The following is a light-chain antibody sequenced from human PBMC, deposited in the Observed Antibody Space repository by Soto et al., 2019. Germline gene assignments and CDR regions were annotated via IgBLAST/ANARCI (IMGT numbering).Light chain of an antibody. CDR2: DAS. CDR3: QQYGSSART. CDR1: QSVSRY. V-gene: IGKV3-11*01. Sequence: EVVLTQSPATLSLSPGERATLSCRASQSVSRYLAWYQQKPGQAPRLLIYDASNRATGIPARFSGSGSGTDFTLTISSLEPEDFAVYYCQQYGSSARTFGQGTKVEIK. J-gene: IGKJ1*01.